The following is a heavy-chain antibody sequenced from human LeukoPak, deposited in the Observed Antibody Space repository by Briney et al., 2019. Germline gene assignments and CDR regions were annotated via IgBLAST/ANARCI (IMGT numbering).Heavy chain of an antibody. CDR1: GFTSSNYL. D-gene: IGHD6-19*01. CDR3: ARKWAVAGSSYFDY. V-gene: IGHV3-7*03. J-gene: IGHJ4*02. CDR2: IKQDGSVQ. Sequence: PGASLRLSCTASGFTSSNYLMSWVRQAPGKRLELVANIKQDGSVQYYVDSVKGRFTIHRDNDKNSLYLQMNSLRAEDTAVYYCARKWAVAGSSYFDYWGQGTLVTVSS.